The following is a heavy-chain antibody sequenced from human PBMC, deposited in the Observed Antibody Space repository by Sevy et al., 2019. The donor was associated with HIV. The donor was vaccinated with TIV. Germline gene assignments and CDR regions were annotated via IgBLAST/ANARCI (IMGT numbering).Heavy chain of an antibody. V-gene: IGHV3-30*02. Sequence: GGSLRLSCAASRFIFNDYGMHWVRQAPGKGLEWVAFIQYDGNDKYYADSMRGRFTISRDNSKNMLFPQMNSLRSEDTAMYYCAKNTAAAGAGGFDYWGQGTLVTVSS. CDR2: IQYDGNDK. J-gene: IGHJ4*02. D-gene: IGHD6-13*01. CDR3: AKNTAAAGAGGFDY. CDR1: RFIFNDYG.